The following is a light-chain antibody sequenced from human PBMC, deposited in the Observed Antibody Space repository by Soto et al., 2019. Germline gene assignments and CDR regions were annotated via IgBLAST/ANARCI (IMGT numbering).Light chain of an antibody. CDR2: ENN. J-gene: IGLJ1*01. CDR3: AGWDGSLKGFV. CDR1: ASNIGRDP. Sequence: QSALTQPPSASGAPGQRVTISCSGSASNIGRDPVNWYQQVPGTAHKLLIYENNHRPSGVPDRFSGSKSGTSASLVISGLQSEDEAEYFCAGWDGSLKGFVFGTGTKVTVL. V-gene: IGLV1-44*01.